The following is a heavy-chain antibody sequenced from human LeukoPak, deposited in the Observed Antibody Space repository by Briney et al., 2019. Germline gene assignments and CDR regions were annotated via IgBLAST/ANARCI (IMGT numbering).Heavy chain of an antibody. CDR2: INPKSGDT. D-gene: IGHD2-21*02. J-gene: IGHJ4*02. CDR1: GYTFTDYY. Sequence: ASVKVSCKASGYTFTDYYMHWIRQAPGQGLEWMGWINPKSGDTHSAQKFQGRVTMTRDTSISTAYMELSRLRSDDTAVYYCARGYCGGDCYSFFDYWGQGTLVTVSS. V-gene: IGHV1-2*02. CDR3: ARGYCGGDCYSFFDY.